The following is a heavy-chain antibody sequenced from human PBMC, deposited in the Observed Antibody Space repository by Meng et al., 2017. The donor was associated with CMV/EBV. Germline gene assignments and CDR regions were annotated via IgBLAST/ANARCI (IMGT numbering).Heavy chain of an antibody. CDR3: ATENRLWFFDY. Sequence: LPLQGSGPGLLKPSQTLSLSCAVSGGSISSINYYWVRLPQRPGKGRVWIVNHYCSANTYPNPSLQSRVTISVDTSNNPFSLKLISATAADTAVCYCATENRLWFFDYWGQGTLVTVSS. J-gene: IGHJ4*02. CDR1: GGSISSINYY. D-gene: IGHD5-18*01. V-gene: IGHV4-39*07. CDR2: HYCSANT.